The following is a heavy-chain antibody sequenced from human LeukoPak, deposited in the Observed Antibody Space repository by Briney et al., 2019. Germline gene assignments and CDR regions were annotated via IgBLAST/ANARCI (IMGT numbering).Heavy chain of an antibody. CDR2: ISTDGSST. Sequence: GGSLRLSCAASGFTFSSYWMHWVRQAPGKGLVWVSRISTDGSSTNSADSVKGRFTISRDNAKNTLYLQMNRLRAEDTAVYYCVREYSSSSGRAFDIWGQGTMVTVSP. J-gene: IGHJ3*02. CDR1: GFTFSSYW. V-gene: IGHV3-74*01. D-gene: IGHD6-6*01. CDR3: VREYSSSSGRAFDI.